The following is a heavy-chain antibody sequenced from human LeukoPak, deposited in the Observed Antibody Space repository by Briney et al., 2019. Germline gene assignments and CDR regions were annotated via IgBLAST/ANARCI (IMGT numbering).Heavy chain of an antibody. CDR1: GFTFSSYA. Sequence: GGSLRLSCAASGFTFSSYAMSWVRQTPGKGLEWVSTIPDGSSNTYYADSVKGRFTISRDNSKNTLYLQMNSLGAEDTAVYYCAKDDAWLRFGEWSQGTLVTVSS. J-gene: IGHJ4*02. CDR3: AKDDAWLRFGE. D-gene: IGHD3-10*01. CDR2: IPDGSSNT. V-gene: IGHV3-23*01.